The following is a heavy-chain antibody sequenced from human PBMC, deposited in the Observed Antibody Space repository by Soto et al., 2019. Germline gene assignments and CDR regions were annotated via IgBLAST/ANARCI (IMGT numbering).Heavy chain of an antibody. Sequence: EVQLVESGGGLVQPGGSLRLSCAASGFTFSSYAMHWVRQAPGKGLEYVSAISSNGGSTYYANSVKGRFTISRDNSKSTLYLQLGSLRAEDMAVYYCARRDGYNFDYRGQGTLGTVSS. CDR1: GFTFSSYA. J-gene: IGHJ4*02. CDR2: ISSNGGST. CDR3: ARRDGYNFDY. D-gene: IGHD5-12*01. V-gene: IGHV3-64*01.